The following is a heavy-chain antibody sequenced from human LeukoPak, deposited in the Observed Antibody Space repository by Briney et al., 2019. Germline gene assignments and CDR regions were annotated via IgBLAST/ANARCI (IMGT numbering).Heavy chain of an antibody. CDR1: GYTFTSYG. CDR2: ISAYNGNT. J-gene: IGHJ4*02. D-gene: IGHD3-10*01. V-gene: IGHV1-18*01. CDR3: ARDLHYGSGSYASFDY. Sequence: GASVKVSCKASGYTFTSYGISWVRQAPGQGLEWMGWISAYNGNTNYAQKLQGRVTMTTDTSTSTAYMELRSLGSDDTAVYYCARDLHYGSGSYASFDYWGQGTLVTVSS.